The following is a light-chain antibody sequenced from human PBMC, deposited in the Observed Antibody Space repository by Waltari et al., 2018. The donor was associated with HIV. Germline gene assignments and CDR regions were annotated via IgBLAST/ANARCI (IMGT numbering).Light chain of an antibody. Sequence: QSVLTQPPSVSGTPGQTVTISCSGSTSNIETEALYWYQQLPGTAPKLLIYRNYKRPSGVSDPFSCSKSGASASLVISGLRSEDEAHYYCVSYDSRLDERLFGGGTKLTVL. CDR2: RNY. J-gene: IGLJ3*02. CDR1: TSNIETEA. V-gene: IGLV1-47*01. CDR3: VSYDSRLDERL.